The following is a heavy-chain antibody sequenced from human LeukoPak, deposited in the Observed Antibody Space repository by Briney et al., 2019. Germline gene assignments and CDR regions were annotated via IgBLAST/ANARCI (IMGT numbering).Heavy chain of an antibody. D-gene: IGHD6-19*01. J-gene: IGHJ4*02. CDR3: ARVFAAGRYFDY. V-gene: IGHV1-2*02. Sequence: GASVKVSCKASGYTFTGYYMHWVRQVPGQGLEWMGWINPNSGGTKYAQKFQGRVTMTKDTSISTAYMELSRLRSDDTAVYYCARVFAAGRYFDYWGQGTLVTVSS. CDR2: INPNSGGT. CDR1: GYTFTGYY.